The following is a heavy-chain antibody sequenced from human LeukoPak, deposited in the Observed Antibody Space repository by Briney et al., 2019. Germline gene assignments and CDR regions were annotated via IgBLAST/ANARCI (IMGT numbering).Heavy chain of an antibody. CDR1: GYSISSGYY. D-gene: IGHD2-15*01. J-gene: IGHJ3*02. CDR2: IYHSGST. Sequence: SETLSLTCAVSGYSISSGYYWGWIRQPPGKGLEWIGSIYHSGSTYYNPSLKSRVTISVDTSKNQFSLKLSSVTAADTAVYYCARGGGWSRAFDIWGQGTMVTVSS. V-gene: IGHV4-38-2*01. CDR3: ARGGGWSRAFDI.